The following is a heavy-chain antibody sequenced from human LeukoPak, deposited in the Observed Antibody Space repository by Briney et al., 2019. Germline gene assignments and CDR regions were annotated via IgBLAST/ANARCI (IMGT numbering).Heavy chain of an antibody. CDR2: VYHTGTT. D-gene: IGHD2-8*02. V-gene: IGHV4-38-2*02. CDR3: ASAHYEATGLGYYFKF. J-gene: IGHJ4*02. Sequence: SETLSLTCNVSGYSISSGYYWGWIRQSPGKGLEWIGTVYHTGTTYYSPSLKSRLAISLDTSTNRFSLKLTSVTATDTAVYYCASAHYEATGLGYYFKFWGQGTLVSVSS. CDR1: GYSISSGYY.